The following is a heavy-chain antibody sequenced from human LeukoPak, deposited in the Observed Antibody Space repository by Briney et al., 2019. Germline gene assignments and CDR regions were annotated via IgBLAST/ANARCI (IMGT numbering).Heavy chain of an antibody. D-gene: IGHD6-19*01. Sequence: GGSLRLSCAASGFTFSSYSMNWVRQAPGEGLEWVSYISSTSSYIYYADSVKSRFTISRDNAKNSLYLQMNSLRAEDTAVYYCARSSGWYHRGPDYYYYYMDVWGKGTTVTVS. V-gene: IGHV3-21*05. CDR1: GFTFSSYS. CDR3: ARSSGWYHRGPDYYYYYMDV. J-gene: IGHJ6*03. CDR2: ISSTSSYI.